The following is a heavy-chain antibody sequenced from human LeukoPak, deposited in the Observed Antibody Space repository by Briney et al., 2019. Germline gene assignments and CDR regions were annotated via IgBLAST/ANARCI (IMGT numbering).Heavy chain of an antibody. CDR3: ATPLDYYDTSGYHQGGD. J-gene: IGHJ4*02. CDR2: IKQDGSKK. Sequence: GSLRLSCAASGFPFSSYWMTWVRQAPGKGLEWVANIKQDGSKKNYVDSVKGRFTISRDNAKNSLYLQMNSLRAEDTAVYYCATPLDYYDTSGYHQGGDWGQGTLVTVSS. CDR1: GFPFSSYW. D-gene: IGHD3-22*01. V-gene: IGHV3-7*03.